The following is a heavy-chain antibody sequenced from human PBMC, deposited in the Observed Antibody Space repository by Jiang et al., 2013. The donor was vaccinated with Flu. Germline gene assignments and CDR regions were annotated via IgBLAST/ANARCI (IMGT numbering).Heavy chain of an antibody. CDR1: GFTFSSYG. D-gene: IGHD2-15*01. J-gene: IGHJ4*02. CDR2: IWYDGSNK. CDR3: ARTLYCSGGSCPAYYFDY. V-gene: IGHV3-33*01. Sequence: GVVQPGRSLRLSCAASGFTFSSYGMHWVRQAPGKGLEWVAVIWYDGSNKYYVDSVKGRFSISRDNSKNTLYLQMNSLRAEDTAVYFCARTLYCSGGSCPAYYFDYWGQGTLVTVSS.